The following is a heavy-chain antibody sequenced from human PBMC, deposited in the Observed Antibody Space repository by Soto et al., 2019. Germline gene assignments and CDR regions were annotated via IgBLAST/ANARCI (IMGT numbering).Heavy chain of an antibody. CDR3: ARWETGTPALDAFDI. CDR2: IYYSGST. J-gene: IGHJ3*02. V-gene: IGHV4-31*03. Sequence: SETLSLTCTVSGGSINSGAYYCSWIRQHPGRGLEWIGYIYYSGSTYYNPSLKSRVSMSLDTSKNQFSLKLSSVTAADTAVYYCARWETGTPALDAFDIWGQGTMVT. D-gene: IGHD1-1*01. CDR1: GGSINSGAYY.